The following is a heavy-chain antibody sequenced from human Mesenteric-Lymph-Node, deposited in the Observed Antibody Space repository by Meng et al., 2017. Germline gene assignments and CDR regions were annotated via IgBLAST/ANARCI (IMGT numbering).Heavy chain of an antibody. CDR3: ARDPGGEAAIGL. CDR2: ISSSSSYI. Sequence: ELQLVESGGGLVKPVRSLSCSCAASGFTFSSCSMNWVRQAPGTGLEWVSSISSSSSYIYYADSVKGRFTISRDNAKNSLYLQMNRLRAEDTALYYCARDPGGEAAIGLWGRGTLVTVSS. D-gene: IGHD2-2*01. V-gene: IGHV3-21*01. J-gene: IGHJ2*01. CDR1: GFTFSSCS.